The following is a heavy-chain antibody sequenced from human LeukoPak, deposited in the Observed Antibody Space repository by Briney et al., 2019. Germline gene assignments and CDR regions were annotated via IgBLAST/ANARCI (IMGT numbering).Heavy chain of an antibody. D-gene: IGHD2-2*01. Sequence: GGSLRLSCSASGFTFSSYAMEWVRQAPGKRLEYVSVISSNGGSTHYVDSVKGRFTISRDNSKNMLYLQMSSLRAEDTAVYYCVKGSSTSYRYNWFDPWGQGTLVTVSS. V-gene: IGHV3-64D*06. CDR3: VKGSSTSYRYNWFDP. CDR1: GFTFSSYA. CDR2: ISSNGGST. J-gene: IGHJ5*02.